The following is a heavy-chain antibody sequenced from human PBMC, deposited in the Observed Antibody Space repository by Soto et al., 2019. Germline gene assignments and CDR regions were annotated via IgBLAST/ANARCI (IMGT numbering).Heavy chain of an antibody. CDR1: GFTFSYYS. D-gene: IGHD3-10*01. Sequence: EVQLVESGGNLVQPGGSLRLSCAASGFTFSYYSMNWVRQAPGKGLEWVSYISDSGTTIYYADSVKGRFTISRDNAKNSLYLQMNSLRDEDTAVYYCARWQRYGSGSYYSTDYWGQGTLVTVSS. CDR3: ARWQRYGSGSYYSTDY. V-gene: IGHV3-48*02. CDR2: ISDSGTTI. J-gene: IGHJ4*02.